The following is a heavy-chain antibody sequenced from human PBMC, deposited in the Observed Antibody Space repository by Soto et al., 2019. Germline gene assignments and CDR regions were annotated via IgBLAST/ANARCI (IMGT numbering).Heavy chain of an antibody. CDR3: ARDGGIAVTNAFDI. D-gene: IGHD6-19*01. V-gene: IGHV3-21*01. CDR1: GFTFSSYS. J-gene: IGHJ3*02. Sequence: EVQLAESGGGLVKPGGSLRLSCAASGFTFSSYSMNWVRQAPGKGLEWVSSISSSSSYIYYADSVKGRFTISRDNAKNSLYLQMNSLRAEDTAVYYCARDGGIAVTNAFDIWGQGTMVTVSS. CDR2: ISSSSSYI.